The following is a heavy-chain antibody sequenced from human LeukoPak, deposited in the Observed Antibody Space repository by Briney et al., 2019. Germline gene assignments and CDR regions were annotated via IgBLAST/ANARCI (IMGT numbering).Heavy chain of an antibody. CDR1: GFTFSSYG. V-gene: IGHV3-33*01. D-gene: IGHD6-19*01. J-gene: IGHJ4*02. Sequence: GGSLRLSCTASGFTFSSYGMHWVRQAPGKGLEWVAVIWYDGSNKDYADSVKGRFTISRDNSKNTLYLQMNGLRGEDTAVYYCARDGAVAGLGKFDYWGQGTLVTVSS. CDR2: IWYDGSNK. CDR3: ARDGAVAGLGKFDY.